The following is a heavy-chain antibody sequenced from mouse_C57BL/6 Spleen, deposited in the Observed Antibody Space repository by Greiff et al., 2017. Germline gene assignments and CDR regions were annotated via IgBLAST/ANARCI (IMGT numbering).Heavy chain of an antibody. D-gene: IGHD1-2*01. CDR3: ARKYYGPRFAF. Sequence: VQLQQSGAELMKPGASVKLSCKATGYTFTGYWIEWVKQRPGHGLEWIGEILPGSGSTNSNEKLKGKATFTADNSSNTASMRLRSLTTDDSAIYCSARKYYGPRFAFWGQGTLVTVSA. V-gene: IGHV1-9*01. CDR2: ILPGSGST. CDR1: GYTFTGYW. J-gene: IGHJ3*01.